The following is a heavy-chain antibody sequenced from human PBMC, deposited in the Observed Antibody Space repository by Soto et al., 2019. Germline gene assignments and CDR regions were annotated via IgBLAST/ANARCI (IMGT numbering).Heavy chain of an antibody. CDR2: IYHTGHA. CDR1: GDSITNNHW. Sequence: TLSLTCTVYGDSITNNHWWTWLRQSPGKGPEMIGEIYHTGHANYNPSLNSRVAISVDKSKNQFSLTLNSVTAADTAVYYCASKLGPYYYGLDVWGQGTTVTVSS. D-gene: IGHD3-16*01. V-gene: IGHV4-4*02. J-gene: IGHJ6*02. CDR3: ASKLGPYYYGLDV.